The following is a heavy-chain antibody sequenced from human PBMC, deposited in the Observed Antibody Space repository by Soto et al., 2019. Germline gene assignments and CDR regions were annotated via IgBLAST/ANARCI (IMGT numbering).Heavy chain of an antibody. J-gene: IGHJ6*02. CDR3: EKGDTTMITDYYAMDV. CDR1: GDSITTYKW. V-gene: IGHV4-4*02. Sequence: SETLSLTCGVSGDSITTYKWWTWVRHTPGKGLELIGEIYDSGNTRYNQSLKSRVTISKDNSKNELSLKLNSVTVADTAVYYCEKGDTTMITDYYAMDVCGQGTTATVS. CDR2: IYDSGNT. D-gene: IGHD5-18*01.